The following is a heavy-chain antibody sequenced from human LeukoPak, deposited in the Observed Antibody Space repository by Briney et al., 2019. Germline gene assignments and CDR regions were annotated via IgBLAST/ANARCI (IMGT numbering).Heavy chain of an antibody. Sequence: QTGGSLRLSCAASGLTFSKYWMLWVRQAPGKGLESVSRINTDGTVTTHADSVKGRFTVSRDNADNTMFLQMNSVRDEDTAVYYCATKQWLAPPPDSWGQGTPVTVSS. J-gene: IGHJ4*02. CDR3: ATKQWLAPPPDS. CDR1: GLTFSKYW. V-gene: IGHV3-74*01. D-gene: IGHD6-19*01. CDR2: INTDGTVT.